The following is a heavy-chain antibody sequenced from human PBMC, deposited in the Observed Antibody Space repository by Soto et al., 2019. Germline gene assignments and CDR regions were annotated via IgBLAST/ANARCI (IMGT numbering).Heavy chain of an antibody. CDR1: GDSMTRSVW. Sequence: QVQMQESGPGLVKPSGTLSLTCTVSGDSMTRSVWWTWVRQPPGKGLEWIGEVFHTGNTNYNPSLKSRVTMSVDKSTNEFSLKVTSVTAADTAIYYCARKAWVRFDYWGQGALVTASS. CDR3: ARKAWVRFDY. D-gene: IGHD7-27*01. J-gene: IGHJ4*02. V-gene: IGHV4-4*02. CDR2: VFHTGNT.